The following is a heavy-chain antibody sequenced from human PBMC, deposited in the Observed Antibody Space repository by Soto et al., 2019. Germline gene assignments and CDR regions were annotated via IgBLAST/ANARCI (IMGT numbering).Heavy chain of an antibody. CDR2: IYYSGST. Sequence: SETLSLTCTVSGGSISSGGYYWSWIRQHPGKGLEWIGYIYYSGSTYYNPSLKSRVTISVDTSKNQFSLKLSSVTAADTAVYYCARFAPQRPRDCSGGSCYHYYYYGMDVWGQGTTVTVSS. J-gene: IGHJ6*02. CDR3: ARFAPQRPRDCSGGSCYHYYYYGMDV. V-gene: IGHV4-31*03. D-gene: IGHD2-15*01. CDR1: GGSISSGGYY.